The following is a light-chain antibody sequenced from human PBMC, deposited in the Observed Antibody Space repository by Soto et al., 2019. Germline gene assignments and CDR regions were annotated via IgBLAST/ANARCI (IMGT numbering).Light chain of an antibody. V-gene: IGKV3-20*01. CDR2: DAS. Sequence: EIVLTQSPGTLSLSPGERATLSCRASQSVSSSLAWYQRKPGQAPRLLIYDASTRATGIPDRFSGSGSGTDFTLTISRLESEDFAVYYCQQYGSSPGTFGGGTKVEIK. CDR1: QSVSSS. CDR3: QQYGSSPGT. J-gene: IGKJ4*01.